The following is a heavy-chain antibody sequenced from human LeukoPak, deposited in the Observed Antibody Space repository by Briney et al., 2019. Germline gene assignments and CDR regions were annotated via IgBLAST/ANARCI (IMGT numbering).Heavy chain of an antibody. CDR3: ARGHYDILTASYKWTPDY. CDR2: ITGGGTYT. CDR1: GFTFSTYN. Sequence: GGSLRLSCAASGFTFSTYNMNWVRQAPGKGLEWVSSITGGGTYTYYADSVKGRFTTSRHNPKQSLSLQPNSLRAEEAAVYYCARGHYDILTASYKWTPDYWGQGILVTVSS. V-gene: IGHV3-21*01. D-gene: IGHD3-9*01. J-gene: IGHJ4*02.